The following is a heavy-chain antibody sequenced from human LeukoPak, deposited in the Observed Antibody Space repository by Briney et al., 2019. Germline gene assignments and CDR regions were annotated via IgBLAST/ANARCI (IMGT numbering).Heavy chain of an antibody. J-gene: IGHJ5*02. Sequence: GGSLRLSCAASGFTFSSYGMHWVRQAPGKGLEWVAVISYDGSNKYYADSVKGRFTISRDNSKNTLYLQMNSLRAEDTAVYYCAKDLRYFDWLFPNWFDPWGQGTLVTVSS. CDR1: GFTFSSYG. CDR2: ISYDGSNK. V-gene: IGHV3-30*18. CDR3: AKDLRYFDWLFPNWFDP. D-gene: IGHD3-9*01.